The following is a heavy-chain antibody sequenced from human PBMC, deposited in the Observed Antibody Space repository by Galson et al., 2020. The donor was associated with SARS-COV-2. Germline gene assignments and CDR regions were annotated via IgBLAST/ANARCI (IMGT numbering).Heavy chain of an antibody. Sequence: GESLKISCAASGFTFSSYGMHWVRQAPGKGLEWVAVIWYDGSNKYYADSVKGRFTISRDNSKNTLYLQMNSLRAEDTAVYYCAKDYYYDSSGYYSIDYWGQGTLVTVSS. CDR1: GFTFSSYG. CDR3: AKDYYYDSSGYYSIDY. CDR2: IWYDGSNK. J-gene: IGHJ4*02. D-gene: IGHD3-22*01. V-gene: IGHV3-33*06.